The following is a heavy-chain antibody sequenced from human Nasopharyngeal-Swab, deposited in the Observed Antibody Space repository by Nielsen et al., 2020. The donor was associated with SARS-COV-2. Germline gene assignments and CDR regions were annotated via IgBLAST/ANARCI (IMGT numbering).Heavy chain of an antibody. Sequence: GESLKISCAASGFTVSSNYMSWVRQAPGKGLEWVSVIYSGGSTYYADSVKGRFTISRDNSKNTLYLQMNSLRAEDTAVYYCAKYRGGVYCSGGSCYGGHFDYWGQGTLVTVSS. V-gene: IGHV3-53*01. CDR3: AKYRGGVYCSGGSCYGGHFDY. CDR1: GFTVSSNY. J-gene: IGHJ4*02. CDR2: IYSGGST. D-gene: IGHD2-15*01.